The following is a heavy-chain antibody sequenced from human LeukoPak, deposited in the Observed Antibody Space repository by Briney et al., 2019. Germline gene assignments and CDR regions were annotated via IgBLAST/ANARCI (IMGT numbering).Heavy chain of an antibody. Sequence: GGSLRLSXAASGFTFSSYSMNWVRQAPGKGMEWVSSISSSSSYIYYADSVKGRFTISRDNAKNSLYLQMNSLRAEDTAVYYCARDYGPSGVDYWGQGTLVTVSS. D-gene: IGHD4/OR15-4a*01. CDR3: ARDYGPSGVDY. J-gene: IGHJ4*02. CDR2: ISSSSSYI. V-gene: IGHV3-21*01. CDR1: GFTFSSYS.